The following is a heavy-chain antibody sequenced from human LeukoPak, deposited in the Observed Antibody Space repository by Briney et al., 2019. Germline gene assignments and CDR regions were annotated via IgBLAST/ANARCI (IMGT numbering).Heavy chain of an antibody. V-gene: IGHV1-8*01. CDR2: VNPNSGNT. J-gene: IGHJ5*02. D-gene: IGHD3-22*01. CDR3: ARRSDDYDSSAYYH. CDR1: GYTFTSYD. Sequence: ASVNVSCKTSGYTFTSYDLNWVRQSAGQGLEWRGWVNPNSGNTGYAQKFQGRVTMTMDPSISTAYMELSSMRSEDKAVYYCARRSDDYDSSAYYHWGQGTLVTVSS.